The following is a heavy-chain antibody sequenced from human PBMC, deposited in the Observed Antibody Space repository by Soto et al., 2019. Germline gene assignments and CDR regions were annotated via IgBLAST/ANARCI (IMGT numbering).Heavy chain of an antibody. CDR2: ILYDGSNE. CDR3: ARAGGGTGYFDL. J-gene: IGHJ2*01. D-gene: IGHD3-16*01. CDR1: GFTFSNYA. Sequence: QVQLVESGGVVVQPGRSLRLSCAASGFTFSNYAMHWVRQAPGKGLEWVASILYDGSNEKYADSVKGRFTISRDNSKNTLFLQMNSLGVEDTALYYCARAGGGTGYFDLWGRGTLVTVSS. V-gene: IGHV3-30*04.